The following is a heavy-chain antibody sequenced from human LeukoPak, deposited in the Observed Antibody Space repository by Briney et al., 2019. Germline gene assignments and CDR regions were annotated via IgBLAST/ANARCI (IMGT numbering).Heavy chain of an antibody. CDR1: GFTFSSYA. J-gene: IGHJ4*02. CDR3: ARTERGNLEWLLPSDY. V-gene: IGHV3-30-3*01. Sequence: GGSLRLSCAASGFTFSSYAMHWVRQAPGKGLEWVAVISYDGSNKYYADSVKGRFTISRDNSKNTLYLQMNSLRAEDTAVYYCARTERGNLEWLLPSDYWGQGTLVTVSS. CDR2: ISYDGSNK. D-gene: IGHD3-3*01.